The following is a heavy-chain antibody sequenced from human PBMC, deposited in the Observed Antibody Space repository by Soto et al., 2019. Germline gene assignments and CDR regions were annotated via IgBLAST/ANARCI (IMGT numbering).Heavy chain of an antibody. CDR3: ARGRYGDY. Sequence: QVHLVQSGAEVKKPGASVKVSCKASGYTFTSYGITWVRQAPGQGLEWMGWISAHNGNTDDAQKFQGRVLVTRDTSTSPAYMELRSLRSDDTAVYYCARGRYGDYWGQGALVTVSS. CDR2: ISAHNGNT. V-gene: IGHV1-18*01. D-gene: IGHD1-1*01. J-gene: IGHJ4*02. CDR1: GYTFTSYG.